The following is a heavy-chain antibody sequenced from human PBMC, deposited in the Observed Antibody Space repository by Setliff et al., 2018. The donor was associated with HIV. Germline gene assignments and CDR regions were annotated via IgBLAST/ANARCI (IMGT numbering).Heavy chain of an antibody. D-gene: IGHD6-19*01. V-gene: IGHV3-30-3*01. Sequence: GGSLRLSCAVSGLNFGSFAIHWVRPAPGQGPQWVALISYDGNNQWYADSVKGRFTISRDNSNNTLYLQMSSLRAEDTAVYYCAKDSPTVAGKGDPFDYLRQGTLVTVS. CDR1: GLNFGSFA. CDR3: AKDSPTVAGKGDPFDY. CDR2: ISYDGNNQ. J-gene: IGHJ4*02.